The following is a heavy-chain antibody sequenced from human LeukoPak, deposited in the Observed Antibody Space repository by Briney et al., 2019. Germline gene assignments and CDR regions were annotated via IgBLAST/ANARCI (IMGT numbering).Heavy chain of an antibody. CDR3: TRAVGLGPGAHFDQ. J-gene: IGHJ4*02. V-gene: IGHV3-11*01. CDR1: GFSFSRYY. D-gene: IGHD1-26*01. CDR2: IPTSGISV. Sequence: PGGSLRLSCAASGFSFSRYYMSWVRHTPGKALEWISYIPTSGISVHYADSVRGRFTASRDDAKNSLHLQMDSLRVEDTAVYYCTRAVGLGPGAHFDQWGQGALVIVSS.